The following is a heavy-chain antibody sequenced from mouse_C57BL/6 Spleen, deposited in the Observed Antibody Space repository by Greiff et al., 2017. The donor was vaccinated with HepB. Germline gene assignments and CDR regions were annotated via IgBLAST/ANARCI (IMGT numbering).Heavy chain of an antibody. CDR3: ARDGSSRDYAMDY. CDR1: GYSITSGYY. J-gene: IGHJ4*01. CDR2: ISYDGSN. D-gene: IGHD1-1*01. Sequence: VQLQQSGPGLVKPSQSLSLTCSVTGYSITSGYYWNRIRQFPGNKLEWMGYISYDGSNNYNPSLKNRISITRDTSKNQFFLKLNSVTTEDTATYYCARDGSSRDYAMDYWGQGTSVTVSS. V-gene: IGHV3-6*01.